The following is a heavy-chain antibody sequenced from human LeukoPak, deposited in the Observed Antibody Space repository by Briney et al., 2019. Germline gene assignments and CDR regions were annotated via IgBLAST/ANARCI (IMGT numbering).Heavy chain of an antibody. D-gene: IGHD6-19*01. J-gene: IGHJ4*02. V-gene: IGHV3-7*05. CDR1: GFTFSSYW. Sequence: PGGSLRLSCAASGFTFSSYWMSWVLQAPGKGLEWVANIKQDGSEKYYVDSVKGRFTISRDNAKNSLYLQMNSLRAEDTAVYYCASLNSGWHVSSHFDYWGQGTLVTVSS. CDR2: IKQDGSEK. CDR3: ASLNSGWHVSSHFDY.